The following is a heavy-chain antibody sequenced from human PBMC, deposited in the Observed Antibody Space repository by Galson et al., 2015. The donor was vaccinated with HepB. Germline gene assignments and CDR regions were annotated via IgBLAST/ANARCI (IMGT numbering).Heavy chain of an antibody. CDR1: GFTFDDYG. CDR3: ARSRIYYGDYPSDPFDY. CDR2: INWNGGST. D-gene: IGHD4-17*01. V-gene: IGHV3-20*01. J-gene: IGHJ4*02. Sequence: SLRLSCAASGFTFDDYGMSWVRQAPGKGLEWVSGINWNGGSTGYADSVKGRFTISRDNAKNSLYLQMNSLRAEDTALYHCARSRIYYGDYPSDPFDYWGQGTLVTVSS.